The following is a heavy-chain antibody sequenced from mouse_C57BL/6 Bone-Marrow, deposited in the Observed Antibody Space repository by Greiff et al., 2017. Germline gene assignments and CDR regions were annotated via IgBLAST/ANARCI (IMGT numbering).Heavy chain of an antibody. Sequence: EVKLVESGGGLVKPGGSLKLSCAASGFTFSDYGMPWVRQAPEKGLEWVAYISSGSSTIYSADTVKGRFTISRDNAKNTLFLQMTSLRSEDTAMYYCARRGLLRSVLYAMDYWGQGTSVTVSA. CDR3: ARRGLLRSVLYAMDY. V-gene: IGHV5-17*01. CDR1: GFTFSDYG. D-gene: IGHD1-1*01. J-gene: IGHJ4*01. CDR2: ISSGSSTI.